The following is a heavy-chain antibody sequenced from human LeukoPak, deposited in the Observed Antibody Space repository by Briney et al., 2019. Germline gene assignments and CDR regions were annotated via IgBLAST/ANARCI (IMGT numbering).Heavy chain of an antibody. CDR1: GGTFTSYT. Sequence: SVKVSCKASGGTFTSYTISWVCQAPGQGLECMGRIIPILGIANYAQTVQGRFTITADKSTSTAYVELSSLRSEDTAVYYCAREGSRYYDSSGYQVEYFQHWGQGTLVTVSS. CDR3: AREGSRYYDSSGYQVEYFQH. D-gene: IGHD3-22*01. J-gene: IGHJ1*01. CDR2: IIPILGIA. V-gene: IGHV1-69*04.